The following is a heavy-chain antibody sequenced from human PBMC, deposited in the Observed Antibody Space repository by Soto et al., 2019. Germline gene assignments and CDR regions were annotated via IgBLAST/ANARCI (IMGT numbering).Heavy chain of an antibody. CDR3: ARDLVVRRAPPAEEPTGRY. D-gene: IGHD6-6*01. Sequence: GGSLRLSCAASGFTFSSYSMNWVRQAPGKGLEWVSYISSSSSTIYYADSVKGRFTISRDNAKNSLYLQMNSLRAEDTAVYYCARDLVVRRAPPAEEPTGRYWGQGTLVTVSS. J-gene: IGHJ4*02. CDR2: ISSSSSTI. V-gene: IGHV3-48*01. CDR1: GFTFSSYS.